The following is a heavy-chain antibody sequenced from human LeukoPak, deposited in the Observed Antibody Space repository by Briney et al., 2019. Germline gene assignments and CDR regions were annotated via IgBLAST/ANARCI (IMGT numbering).Heavy chain of an antibody. CDR2: IRYDGGNK. J-gene: IGHJ4*02. V-gene: IGHV3-30*02. CDR1: GFTFSSYG. D-gene: IGHD4-17*01. Sequence: GGSLRLSCAASGFTFSSYGMHWVRQAPGKGLEWVAFIRYDGGNKYYADSVKGRFTISRDNSKNTLYLQMNSLRAEDTAVYYCAKVPSSHYGDYRFDYWGQGTLVTVSS. CDR3: AKVPSSHYGDYRFDY.